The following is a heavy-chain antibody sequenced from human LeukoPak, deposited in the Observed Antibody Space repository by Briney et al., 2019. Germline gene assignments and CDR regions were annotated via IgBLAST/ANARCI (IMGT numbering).Heavy chain of an antibody. CDR1: GYTFTSYG. Sequence: ASVKVSCKASGYTFTSYGISWVRQAPGQGLEWMGWISAYNGNTNYAQELQGRVTMTTDTSTSTAYMELRSLRSVDTAVYYCARVAASTYIKYSGYDFWYFDYWGQGTLVTVSS. D-gene: IGHD5-12*01. J-gene: IGHJ4*02. CDR2: ISAYNGNT. V-gene: IGHV1-18*01. CDR3: ARVAASTYIKYSGYDFWYFDY.